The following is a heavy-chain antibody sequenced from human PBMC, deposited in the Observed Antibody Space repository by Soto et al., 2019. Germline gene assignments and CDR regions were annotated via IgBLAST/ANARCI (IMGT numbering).Heavy chain of an antibody. CDR2: MNPNSGNT. V-gene: IGHV1-8*01. CDR1: GYTFTSYD. CDR3: ARAPIYDYIWGSYHIDY. D-gene: IGHD3-16*02. J-gene: IGHJ4*02. Sequence: ASVKVSCKASGYTFTSYDINWVRQATGQGLEWMGWMNPNSGNTGYAQKFQGRVTMTRNTSISTAYMELSSLSSEDTAVYYCARAPIYDYIWGSYHIDYWGQGTLVTVSS.